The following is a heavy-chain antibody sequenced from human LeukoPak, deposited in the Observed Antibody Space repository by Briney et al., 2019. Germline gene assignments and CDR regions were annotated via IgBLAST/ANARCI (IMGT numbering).Heavy chain of an antibody. CDR3: ARDAYSGYANFDY. CDR1: GGSISSTSYY. J-gene: IGHJ4*02. V-gene: IGHV4-39*07. D-gene: IGHD5-12*01. Sequence: SETLSLTCTVSGGSISSTSYYWGWIRQPPGKGLEWIGSIYYSGSTYYNPSLKSRVTISVDTSKNQFSLKLSSVTAADTAVYYCARDAYSGYANFDYWGQGTLVTVPS. CDR2: IYYSGST.